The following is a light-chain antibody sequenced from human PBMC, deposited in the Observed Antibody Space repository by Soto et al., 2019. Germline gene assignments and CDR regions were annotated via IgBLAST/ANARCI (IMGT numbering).Light chain of an antibody. CDR1: QSVSSSY. CDR2: GAS. CDR3: QQYCNYQTT. J-gene: IGKJ1*01. Sequence: EIVLTQSPGTLSLSPGEGATLSCRASQSVSSSYLAWYQQKPGQAPRLLIYGASSRATGIPDRFSVSGSGTDFTLTISRLEPEDFGVYYCQQYCNYQTTFGQGTKVEIK. V-gene: IGKV3-20*01.